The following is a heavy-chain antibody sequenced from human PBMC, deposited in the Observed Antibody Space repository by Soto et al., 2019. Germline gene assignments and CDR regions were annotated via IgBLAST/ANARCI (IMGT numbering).Heavy chain of an antibody. CDR1: GFTFSSYW. CDR2: IKQDGSEK. Sequence: EVQLVESGGGLVQPGGSLRLSCAASGFTFSSYWMSWVRQAPGKGLEWVANIKQDGSEKYYVDSVKGRFTISRDNAKNSLYLQMNSLRAEVTAVYYCARVRTPFKYYFDYWGQGTLVTVSS. V-gene: IGHV3-7*01. J-gene: IGHJ4*02. CDR3: ARVRTPFKYYFDY.